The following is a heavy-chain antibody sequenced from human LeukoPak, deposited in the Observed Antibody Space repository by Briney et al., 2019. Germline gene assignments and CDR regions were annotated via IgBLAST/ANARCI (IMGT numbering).Heavy chain of an antibody. V-gene: IGHV3-30-3*01. J-gene: IGHJ5*02. Sequence: GGSLRLSCAASGFTFSSYAMHWVRQAPGKGLEWVAVISYDGSNKYYADSVKGRFTISRDNSKNTLYLQMNSLRAEDTAVCYCARGYRRFLEWLENWFDPWGQGTLVTVSS. CDR3: ARGYRRFLEWLENWFDP. CDR2: ISYDGSNK. CDR1: GFTFSSYA. D-gene: IGHD3-3*01.